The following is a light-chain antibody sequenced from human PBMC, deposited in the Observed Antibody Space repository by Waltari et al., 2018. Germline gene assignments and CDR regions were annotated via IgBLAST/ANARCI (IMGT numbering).Light chain of an antibody. CDR3: QQSRT. CDR1: QSISSW. Sequence: DIQMTQSPSTLSASVGDRVTITCRASQSISSWLAWYQQKPGKAPKLLIYKASLLESGVPSRFSGSGSGTEFTLTISSLQPDDFATYYCQQSRTFGQGTKVEIK. CDR2: KAS. V-gene: IGKV1-5*03. J-gene: IGKJ1*01.